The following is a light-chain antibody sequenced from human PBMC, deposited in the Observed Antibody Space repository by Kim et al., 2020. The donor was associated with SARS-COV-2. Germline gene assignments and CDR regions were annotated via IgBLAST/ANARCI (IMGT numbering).Light chain of an antibody. CDR3: QQYNNWYT. CDR2: KAS. Sequence: AAVGDGVAITWRASQSSSKWLAWYQQKPGKAPKLLISKASTLESGVPSRFSGSGSGTEFTLTISSLQPEDFATYYCQQYNNWYTFGQGTKLEIK. J-gene: IGKJ2*01. CDR1: QSSSKW. V-gene: IGKV1-5*03.